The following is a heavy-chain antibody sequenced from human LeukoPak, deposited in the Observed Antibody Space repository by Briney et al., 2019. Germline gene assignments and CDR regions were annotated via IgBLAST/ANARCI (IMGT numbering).Heavy chain of an antibody. Sequence: GGSLRLSCAASGFVFSSYAMSWVRQTPARGLEWLSSLRGDGETFYADSVKGRFTLSRDHSRNTVYLQLNNLRVEDTAIYYCAKASRVSDADAVLWGQGTLVTVSS. V-gene: IGHV3-23*01. CDR2: LRGDGET. D-gene: IGHD3-10*01. CDR3: AKASRVSDADAVL. J-gene: IGHJ4*02. CDR1: GFVFSSYA.